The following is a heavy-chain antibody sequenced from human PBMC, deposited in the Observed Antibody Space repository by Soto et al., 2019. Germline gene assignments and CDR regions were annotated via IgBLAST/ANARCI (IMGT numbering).Heavy chain of an antibody. CDR3: ARGPLDIVATITFFDY. CDR1: GGTFSSYA. CDR2: IIPIFGTA. J-gene: IGHJ4*02. V-gene: IGHV1-69*19. D-gene: IGHD5-12*01. Sequence: QVQLVQSGAEVKKPGSSVKVSCKASGGTFSSYAISWVRQAPGQGLEWMGGIIPIFGTANYAQKFKGRVTITADESTSTAYMELSRLRSEDTAVYYCARGPLDIVATITFFDYWGQGKLVTVSS.